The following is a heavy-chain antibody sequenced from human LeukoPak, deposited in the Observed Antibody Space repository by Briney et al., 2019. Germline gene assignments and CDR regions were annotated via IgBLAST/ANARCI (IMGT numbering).Heavy chain of an antibody. V-gene: IGHV4-30-2*01. J-gene: IGHJ2*01. CDR2: IYHSGST. CDR3: ARDTADYWYFDL. D-gene: IGHD4-17*01. CDR1: GGSIRSSYYS. Sequence: PSETLSLTCTVSGGSIRSSYYSWSWIRQPPGKGLEWIGYIYHSGSTYYNPSLKSRVTISVDRSKNQFSLKLSSVTAADTAVYYCARDTADYWYFDLWGRGTLVTVSS.